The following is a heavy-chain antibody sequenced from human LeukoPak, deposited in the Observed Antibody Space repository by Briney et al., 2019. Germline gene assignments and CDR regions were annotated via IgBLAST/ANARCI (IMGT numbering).Heavy chain of an antibody. J-gene: IGHJ4*02. Sequence: SETLSLTCTVSGGSISSYYWSWIRQPPGKGLEWIGYIYYSGSTNYNPSPKSRITISVDTSKNQFSLKLSSVTAADTAVYYCARHTGYSGYGASYYFDYWGQGTLVTVSS. CDR2: IYYSGST. V-gene: IGHV4-59*08. CDR3: ARHTGYSGYGASYYFDY. D-gene: IGHD5-12*01. CDR1: GGSISSYY.